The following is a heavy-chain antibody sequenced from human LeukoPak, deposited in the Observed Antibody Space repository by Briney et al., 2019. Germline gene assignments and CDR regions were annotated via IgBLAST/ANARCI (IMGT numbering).Heavy chain of an antibody. Sequence: GGSLRLSCTVSGFTVSSNSMSWVRQAPGKGLEWVSGITWNGGSTGYVDSVKGRFTISRDNAKNSLYLQMNSLRAEDTALYYCARGIDDGDNWFDPWGQGTLVTVSS. D-gene: IGHD1-1*01. CDR2: ITWNGGST. CDR1: GFTVSSNS. V-gene: IGHV3-20*04. J-gene: IGHJ5*02. CDR3: ARGIDDGDNWFDP.